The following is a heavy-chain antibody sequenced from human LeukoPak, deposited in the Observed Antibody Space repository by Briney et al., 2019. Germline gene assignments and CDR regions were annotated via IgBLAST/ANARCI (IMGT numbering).Heavy chain of an antibody. CDR1: GFSLSRYD. D-gene: IGHD3-10*01. CDR3: ASEESRGVYGMDV. V-gene: IGHV3-13*01. J-gene: IGHJ6*02. CDR2: ISPAGHA. Sequence: GGSLRLSCAASGFSLSRYDMHWVRQPTGGGLEWVSTISPAGHAYYPDSVKGRFTISRENAKNSLFLQLNNLRAGDTAVYFCASEESRGVYGMDVWGQGTTVTVSS.